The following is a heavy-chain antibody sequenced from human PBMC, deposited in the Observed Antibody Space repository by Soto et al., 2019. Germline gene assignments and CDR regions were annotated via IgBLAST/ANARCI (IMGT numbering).Heavy chain of an antibody. CDR3: AKDPNYDNTGI. J-gene: IGHJ3*02. CDR1: GFIFSTYS. D-gene: IGHD3-22*01. CDR2: ISYDGNRN. Sequence: QAQLVESGGGVVQPGGSLRLSCAASGFIFSTYSMNWVRQAPGKGLECVASISYDGNRNHYIDSVRGRFTISRDDSKNTLYLQMNSLRPEDTAVYYCAKDPNYDNTGIWGQGTIVTVSS. V-gene: IGHV3-30*18.